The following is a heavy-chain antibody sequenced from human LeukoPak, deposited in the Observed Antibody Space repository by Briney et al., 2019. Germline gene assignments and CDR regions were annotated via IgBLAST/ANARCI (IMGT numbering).Heavy chain of an antibody. V-gene: IGHV1-2*06. CDR3: ARVGDVVVVAATDDAFDI. CDR1: GYTFTGYY. CDR2: INPNSGGT. D-gene: IGHD2-15*01. J-gene: IGHJ3*02. Sequence: VASVKVPCKASGYTFTGYYMHWVRQAPGQGLEWMGRINPNSGGTNYAQKFQGRVTMTRDTSISTAYMELSRLRSDDTAVYYCARVGDVVVVAATDDAFDIWGQGTMVTVSS.